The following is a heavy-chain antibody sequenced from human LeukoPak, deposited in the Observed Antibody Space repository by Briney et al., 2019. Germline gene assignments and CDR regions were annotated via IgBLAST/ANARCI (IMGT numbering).Heavy chain of an antibody. J-gene: IGHJ4*02. Sequence: PGGSLRLSSAASGFSFSSYAMSWVRQAPGKGLEWVSAISGSGGSTYYADSVKGRFTISRDNPKNTLYLQMNSLRAEDTALYYCAKGFRDYGDSVSYFDYCGQGTLVTVSS. CDR1: GFSFSSYA. CDR3: AKGFRDYGDSVSYFDY. V-gene: IGHV3-23*01. CDR2: ISGSGGST. D-gene: IGHD4-17*01.